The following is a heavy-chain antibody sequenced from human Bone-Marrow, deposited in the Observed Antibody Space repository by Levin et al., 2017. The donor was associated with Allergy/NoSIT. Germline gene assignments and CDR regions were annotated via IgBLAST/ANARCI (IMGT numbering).Heavy chain of an antibody. V-gene: IGHV3-11*01. CDR2: ISPSGTPI. D-gene: IGHD6-19*01. CDR1: GLTFSDDY. J-gene: IGHJ4*02. Sequence: GGSLRLSCSDSGLTFSDDYMTWIRQASGKGLEWLSYISPSGTPIFYADSVKGRFIVSRDNAKNSLYLQMDSLRAEDPAVYYCASERCSSGGCYLDFWGQGSLVTVSS. CDR3: ASERCSSGGCYLDF.